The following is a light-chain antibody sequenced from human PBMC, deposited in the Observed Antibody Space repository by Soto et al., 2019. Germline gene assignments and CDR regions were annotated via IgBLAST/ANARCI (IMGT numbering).Light chain of an antibody. CDR2: DVS. CDR3: CSYTTSNTRQIV. CDR1: SSDVGGYNY. V-gene: IGLV2-14*03. J-gene: IGLJ1*01. Sequence: QSVLTQPASVSGSPGQSITISCTGTSSDVGGYNYVSWYQHHPGKAPKLMIYDVSNRPSGVSKRFSGSKSGNTASLTISGLQPEDEADYYCCSYTTSNTRQIVFGTGTKLTVL.